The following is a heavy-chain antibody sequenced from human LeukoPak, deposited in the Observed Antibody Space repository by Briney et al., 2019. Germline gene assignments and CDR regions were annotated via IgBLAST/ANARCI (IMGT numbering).Heavy chain of an antibody. Sequence: PGGSLRLSCAASGFTFSSYAMSWVRQAPGKGLEWVSAISGSGGSTYYADSVKGRFTISSDNSKNTIYLQMNSLRADDTAIYYCAKASEAYDSSGYSLHYWGQGTLVTVSS. CDR2: ISGSGGST. CDR1: GFTFSSYA. CDR3: AKASEAYDSSGYSLHY. J-gene: IGHJ4*02. V-gene: IGHV3-23*01. D-gene: IGHD3-22*01.